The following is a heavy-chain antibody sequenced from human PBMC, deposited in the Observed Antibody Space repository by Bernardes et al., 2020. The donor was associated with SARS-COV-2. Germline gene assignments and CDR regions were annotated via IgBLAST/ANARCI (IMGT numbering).Heavy chain of an antibody. J-gene: IGHJ4*02. CDR1: GFSLSTSGMH. CDR2: IYWDNDD. V-gene: IGHV2-5*02. Sequence: SGPKLVKPTQTLTLTCTFSGFSLSTSGMHVVWIRQAPGEALEWLGLIYWDNDDRYNPSLKNRLTISKVPSKNQVVLTMTNLDPLDTATYYCLRPYYHESSGYLLSEHWGPGALVTVSS. D-gene: IGHD3-22*01. CDR3: LRPYYHESSGYLLSEH.